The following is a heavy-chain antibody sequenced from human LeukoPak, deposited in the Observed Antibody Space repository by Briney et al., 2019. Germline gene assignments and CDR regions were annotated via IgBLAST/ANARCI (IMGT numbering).Heavy chain of an antibody. CDR2: IYPGDSDT. D-gene: IGHD3-3*02. CDR1: GSIFTSYG. Sequence: GASLQISCKGSGSIFTSYGIGWGRQLPGKGLGGMGIIYPGDSDTRYSPSFQGQVTISADKSISTAYLQWSSLKASDTAMYYCARRSAFEGILDYWGQGTLVTVSS. V-gene: IGHV5-51*01. J-gene: IGHJ4*02. CDR3: ARRSAFEGILDY.